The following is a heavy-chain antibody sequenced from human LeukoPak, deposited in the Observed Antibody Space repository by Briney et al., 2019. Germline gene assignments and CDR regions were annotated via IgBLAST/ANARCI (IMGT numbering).Heavy chain of an antibody. CDR3: AGNLMDV. CDR1: GFTFKYW. D-gene: IGHD2/OR15-2a*01. V-gene: IGHV3-7*01. Sequence: WGSLSLTCQAAGFTFKYWMTWFSQAPARGLEWVANTNQDGGETNYEDSVKGRFTISRDTAKNSVYLQMNSLRVEDTGVYYCAGNLMDVWGQGTTVTVSS. J-gene: IGHJ6*02. CDR2: TNQDGGET.